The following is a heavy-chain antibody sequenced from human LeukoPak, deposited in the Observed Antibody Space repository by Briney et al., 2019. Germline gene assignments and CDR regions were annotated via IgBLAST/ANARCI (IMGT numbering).Heavy chain of an antibody. Sequence: GGSLRLSCAAPGLTFSSYWMHWVRQAPGKGLVWVSRINTDGSSTTYADSVRGRFTISRDNAKNTLYLQMNSLRAEDTAVFYCARGYSSSYRIDYWGQGTLVTVSS. V-gene: IGHV3-74*01. CDR1: GLTFSSYW. CDR3: ARGYSSSYRIDY. D-gene: IGHD6-6*01. J-gene: IGHJ4*02. CDR2: INTDGSST.